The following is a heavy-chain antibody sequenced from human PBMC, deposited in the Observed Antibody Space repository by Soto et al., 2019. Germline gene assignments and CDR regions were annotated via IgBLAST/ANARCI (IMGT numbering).Heavy chain of an antibody. J-gene: IGHJ6*02. CDR2: MNPNSGNT. CDR3: ATAIGSSSWYYYYGMDV. D-gene: IGHD6-13*01. V-gene: IGHV1-8*01. Sequence: ASVKVSCKASGYTFTSYDINWVRQATGQGLEWMGWMNPNSGNTGYAQRFQGRVTMTRNTSISTAYMELSSLRSEDTAVYYCATAIGSSSWYYYYGMDVWGQGTKVTVYS. CDR1: GYTFTSYD.